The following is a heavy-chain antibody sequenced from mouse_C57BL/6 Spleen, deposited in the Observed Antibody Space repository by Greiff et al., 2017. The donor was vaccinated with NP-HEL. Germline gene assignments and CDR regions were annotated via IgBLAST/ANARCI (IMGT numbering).Heavy chain of an antibody. CDR1: GFTFSSYA. J-gene: IGHJ4*01. CDR2: ISDGGSYT. V-gene: IGHV5-4*01. Sequence: EVQVVESGGGLVKPGGSLKLSCAASGFTFSSYAMSWVRQTPEKRLEWVATISDGGSYTYYPDNVKGRFTISRDNAKNNLYLQMSHLKSEDTAMYYCARDQRRGAMDYWGQGTSVTVSS. CDR3: ARDQRRGAMDY.